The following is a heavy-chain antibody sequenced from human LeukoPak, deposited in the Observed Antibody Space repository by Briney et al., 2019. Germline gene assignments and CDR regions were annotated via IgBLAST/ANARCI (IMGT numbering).Heavy chain of an antibody. J-gene: IGHJ5*02. CDR2: IKGDGSEK. Sequence: GGSLRLSCAASGFTFSSYWMSWVRLAPRKGLEGVANIKGDGSEKWYADSVKGRFTISRDNAQNSVHLQMNSLRAEDTAVYHCARDEYRSRWLHPWGQGTLVTVTS. CDR1: GFTFSSYW. D-gene: IGHD5-24*01. V-gene: IGHV3-7*01. CDR3: ARDEYRSRWLHP.